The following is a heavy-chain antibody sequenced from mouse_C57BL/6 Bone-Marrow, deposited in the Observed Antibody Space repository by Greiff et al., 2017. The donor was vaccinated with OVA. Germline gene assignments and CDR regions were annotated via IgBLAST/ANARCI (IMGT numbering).Heavy chain of an antibody. D-gene: IGHD1-1*01. Sequence: QVQLQQPGAELVKPGASVKLSCKASGYTFTSYWMQWVKQRPGQGLEWIGEIDPSDSYTNYNQKFKGKATVTVDTSSSTAYMQLSSLTSEDSAVYDCARGGTTVESGYFDVWGTGTTVTVSS. J-gene: IGHJ1*03. CDR1: GYTFTSYW. CDR3: ARGGTTVESGYFDV. V-gene: IGHV1-50*01. CDR2: IDPSDSYT.